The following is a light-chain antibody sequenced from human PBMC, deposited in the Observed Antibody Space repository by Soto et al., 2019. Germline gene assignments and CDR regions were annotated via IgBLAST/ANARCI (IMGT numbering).Light chain of an antibody. CDR2: EVS. CDR1: SSDVGGYNY. Sequence: QSALTQPASVSGSPGQSITISCTGTSSDVGGYNYVSWYQQHPGKAPKLMIYEVSNRPSGVSNRFSGSKSGNTASLTISGLQAEDEADDSCSSYTTSSTHWVFGGGTQLTVL. V-gene: IGLV2-14*01. CDR3: SSYTTSSTHWV. J-gene: IGLJ3*02.